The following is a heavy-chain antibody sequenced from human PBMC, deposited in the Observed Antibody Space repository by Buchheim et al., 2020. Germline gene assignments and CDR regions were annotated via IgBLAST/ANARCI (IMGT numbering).Heavy chain of an antibody. V-gene: IGHV4-34*01. CDR1: GGSFTGYY. D-gene: IGHD4/OR15-4a*01. Sequence: QVQLQQWGAGLLKPSETLSLTCAVYGGSFTGYYWSWIRQPPGKGLEWIGEINHSGGTNYNPSLKSRVTISADMSQNQFSLKLTSVSAADTAVYNCVRTTPDYVGGYYMDVWGKGTT. CDR2: INHSGGT. J-gene: IGHJ6*03. CDR3: VRTTPDYVGGYYMDV.